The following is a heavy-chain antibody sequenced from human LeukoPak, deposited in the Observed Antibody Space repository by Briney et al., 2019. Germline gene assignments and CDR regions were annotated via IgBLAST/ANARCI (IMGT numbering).Heavy chain of an antibody. J-gene: IGHJ6*03. V-gene: IGHV1-69*13. Sequence: SVKVSCKASGGTFSSYAISWVRQAPGQGLEWMGGIIPIFGTANYAQKFQGRVTITADESTSTAYMELSSLRSEDTAVYYCARDLTEVTQAHYYYYYMDVWGKGTTVTISS. D-gene: IGHD7-27*01. CDR1: GGTFSSYA. CDR3: ARDLTEVTQAHYYYYYMDV. CDR2: IIPIFGTA.